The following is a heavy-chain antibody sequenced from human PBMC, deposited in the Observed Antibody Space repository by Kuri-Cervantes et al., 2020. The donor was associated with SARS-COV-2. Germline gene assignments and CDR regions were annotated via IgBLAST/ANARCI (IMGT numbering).Heavy chain of an antibody. Sequence: GGSLRLSCAASGFTFSNAWMSWVRQAPGKGLEWVGRIKSKTDGGTTDYAAPVKGRFTISRDDSKNTLYLQMNSLKTEDTAVYYYTTERGLLVTSYYYYYYMDVWGKGTTVTVSS. CDR3: TTERGLLVTSYYYYYYMDV. CDR1: GFTFSNAW. V-gene: IGHV3-15*01. CDR2: IKSKTDGGTT. J-gene: IGHJ6*03. D-gene: IGHD4-23*01.